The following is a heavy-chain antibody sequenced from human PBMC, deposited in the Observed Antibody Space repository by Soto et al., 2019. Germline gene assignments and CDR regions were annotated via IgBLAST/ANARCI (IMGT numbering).Heavy chain of an antibody. CDR2: IYYSGST. J-gene: IGHJ6*02. Sequence: WETLSLTCTVSGGSISSSSYYWGWIRQPPGKGLEWIGSIYYSGSTYYNPSLKSRVTISVDTSKNQFSLKLSSVNAADTAVYYCARQDSSSWYTDYYYYGMDVWGQGTTGTVSS. V-gene: IGHV4-39*01. CDR3: ARQDSSSWYTDYYYYGMDV. CDR1: GGSISSSSYY. D-gene: IGHD6-13*01.